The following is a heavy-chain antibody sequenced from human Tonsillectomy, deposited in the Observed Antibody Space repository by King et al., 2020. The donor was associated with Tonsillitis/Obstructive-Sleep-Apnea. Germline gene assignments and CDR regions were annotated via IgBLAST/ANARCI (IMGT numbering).Heavy chain of an antibody. CDR2: IYYSGSX. J-gene: IGHJ3*02. D-gene: IGHD2-8*01. CDR3: ARDMVLEAGGDAFDI. Sequence: VQLQESGPGLVKPSETLSLTCTVSGGSISSYYWSWLRQPPGKGLEWIGYIYYSGSXNYNPSLKSRVTISGDTSKNQFSLKLSSVTAADTAVYYCARDMVLEAGGDAFDIWGQGTMVTVSS. V-gene: IGHV4-59*01. CDR1: GGSISSYY.